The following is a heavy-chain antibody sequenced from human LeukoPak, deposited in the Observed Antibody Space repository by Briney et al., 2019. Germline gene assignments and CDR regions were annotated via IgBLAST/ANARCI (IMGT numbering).Heavy chain of an antibody. D-gene: IGHD4-17*01. Sequence: SETLSLTCTVSGDSISSFYWSWIRQPAGKGLEWIGRIYSSGSTNYNPSLESRVTISVDTSKNQFSLKLSSVTAADTAVYYCASRGMTTVTTFEGNWFDPWGQGTLVTISS. CDR3: ASRGMTTVTTFEGNWFDP. J-gene: IGHJ5*02. CDR1: GDSISSFY. CDR2: IYSSGST. V-gene: IGHV4-4*07.